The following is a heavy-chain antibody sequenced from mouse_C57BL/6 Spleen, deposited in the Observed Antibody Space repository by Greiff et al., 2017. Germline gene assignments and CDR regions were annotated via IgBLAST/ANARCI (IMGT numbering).Heavy chain of an antibody. D-gene: IGHD2-4*01. CDR1: GYTFTSYW. Sequence: VKLMESGAELAKPGASVKLSCKASGYTFTSYWMHWVKQRPGPGLEWIGYINPSSGYTKYNQKFKDKATLTADKSSSTAYMQLSSLTYEDSAVYDCAISEDYGDYAMDYWGQGTSVTVSS. CDR2: INPSSGYT. CDR3: AISEDYGDYAMDY. J-gene: IGHJ4*01. V-gene: IGHV1-7*01.